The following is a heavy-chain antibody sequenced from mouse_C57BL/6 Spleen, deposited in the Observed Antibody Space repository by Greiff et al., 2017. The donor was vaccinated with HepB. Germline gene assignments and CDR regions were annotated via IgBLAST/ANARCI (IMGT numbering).Heavy chain of an antibody. V-gene: IGHV5-4*01. J-gene: IGHJ1*03. Sequence: DVHLVESGGGLVKPGGSLKLSCAASGFTFSSYAMSWVRQTPEKRLEWVATISDGGSYTYYPDNVKGRFTISRDNAKNNLYLQMSHLKSEDTAMYYCARFLPGYFDVWGTGTTVTVSS. CDR1: GFTFSSYA. CDR3: ARFLPGYFDV. CDR2: ISDGGSYT.